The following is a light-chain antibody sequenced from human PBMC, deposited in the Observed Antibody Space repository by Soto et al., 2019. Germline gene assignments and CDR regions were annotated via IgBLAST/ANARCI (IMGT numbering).Light chain of an antibody. CDR3: SSYTSSSTWV. Sequence: QSFLTQPASVSGSPGQSITISCTGTSSDVGGYNYVSWYQQHPGKAPKLMIYEVSNRPSGVSNRFSGSKSGNTASLTISGLQAEDEADYYCSSYTSSSTWVFGGGTQLTVL. V-gene: IGLV2-14*01. J-gene: IGLJ3*02. CDR1: SSDVGGYNY. CDR2: EVS.